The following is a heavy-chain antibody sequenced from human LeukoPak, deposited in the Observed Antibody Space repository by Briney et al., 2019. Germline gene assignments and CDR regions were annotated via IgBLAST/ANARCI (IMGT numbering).Heavy chain of an antibody. J-gene: IGHJ6*04. V-gene: IGHV3-11*04. CDR1: GFTFSDYN. D-gene: IGHD3-10*02. CDR3: AELGITMIGGV. Sequence: PGGSLRLSCAASGFTFSDYNMRWIHQAPGKGLEWVSSISRSGSTKYYADSVKGRFTISRDNAKNSLFLQMNSLRAEDTAVYYCAELGITMIGGVWGKGTTVTISS. CDR2: ISRSGSTK.